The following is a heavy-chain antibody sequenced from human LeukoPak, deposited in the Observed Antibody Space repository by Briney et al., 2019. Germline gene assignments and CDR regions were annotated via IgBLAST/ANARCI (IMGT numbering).Heavy chain of an antibody. Sequence: TGGSLRLSCAASGFTVSSNYMSWVRQAPGRGLEWVSVIYSGGSTYYADSVKGRFTISRDNSKNTLYLQMNSLRAEDTAVYYCARDPLSYCSGGSCSGRDYWGQGTLVTVSS. J-gene: IGHJ4*02. D-gene: IGHD2-15*01. V-gene: IGHV3-66*01. CDR1: GFTVSSNY. CDR2: IYSGGST. CDR3: ARDPLSYCSGGSCSGRDY.